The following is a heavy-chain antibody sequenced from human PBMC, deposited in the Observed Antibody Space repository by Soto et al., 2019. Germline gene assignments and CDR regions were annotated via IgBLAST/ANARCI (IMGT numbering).Heavy chain of an antibody. CDR3: ARGSSIAAAGFDY. CDR1: GYTFTRYT. CDR2: INPDNGNT. V-gene: IGHV1-3*01. D-gene: IGHD6-13*01. J-gene: IGHJ4*02. Sequence: ASVKGSCKASGYTFTRYTMNWVRQAPGQRLEWMGWINPDNGNTKSSQKFQDRVIITRDTSASTAYMDLSSLRSEDTAVYYCARGSSIAAAGFDYWGQGTLVTVSS.